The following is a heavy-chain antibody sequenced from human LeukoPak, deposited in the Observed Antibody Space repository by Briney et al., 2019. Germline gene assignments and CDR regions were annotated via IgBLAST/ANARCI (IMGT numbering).Heavy chain of an antibody. CDR1: YA. CDR2: ISGSGGST. D-gene: IGHD6-19*01. CDR3: AKEAVASHGDWFDP. J-gene: IGHJ5*02. V-gene: IGHV3-23*01. Sequence: YAXXWVRQAPXKGLEWVSVISGSGGSTYYADSVKGRFTISRDNSKNTLYLQMNSLRAEDTAVYYCAKEAVASHGDWFDPWGQGTLVTVSS.